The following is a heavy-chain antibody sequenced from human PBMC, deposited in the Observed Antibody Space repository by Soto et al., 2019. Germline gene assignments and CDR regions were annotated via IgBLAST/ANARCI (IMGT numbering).Heavy chain of an antibody. J-gene: IGHJ6*02. D-gene: IGHD5-12*01. CDR3: ARDNDRLQLGGNYYYILDV. V-gene: IGHV1-69*12. CDR2: IMPIFRTP. CDR1: GGTFSNSA. Sequence: QVQLEQSGAEVKQPGSSVRVSCKASGGTFSNSAISWVRQAPGQGLEWMGGIMPIFRTPDYGQKFQGRVTVSADESTSTAYMELKGLRSDDTAVYYCARDNDRLQLGGNYYYILDVWGQGTTVTVSS.